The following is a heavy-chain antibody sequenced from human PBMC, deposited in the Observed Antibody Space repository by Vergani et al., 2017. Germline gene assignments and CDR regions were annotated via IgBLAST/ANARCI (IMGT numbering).Heavy chain of an antibody. J-gene: IGHJ4*02. D-gene: IGHD3-10*01. CDR3: ARDDKLWFGLDY. V-gene: IGHV3-30*03. CDR1: GFTFSSYG. Sequence: QVQLVESGGGVVQPGRSLRLSCAASGFTFSSYGMHWVRQAPGKGLEWVAVISYDGSNKYYADSVKGRFTISRDNSKNTLYLQMNSLRAEDTAVYYCARDDKLWFGLDYWGQGTLVTVSS. CDR2: ISYDGSNK.